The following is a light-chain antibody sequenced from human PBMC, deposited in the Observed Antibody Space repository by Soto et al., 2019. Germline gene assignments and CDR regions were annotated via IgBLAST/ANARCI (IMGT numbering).Light chain of an antibody. J-gene: IGKJ4*01. Sequence: DIVMTQSPDSLAVSPGERATFNCKSSQSLLFSTNNKNYLAWYQQKLGQPPKLLIYWASARDSGVPERFSGSGSETNFALTISTVQAEDVAVSYCQQYFATPLTFGGGTRVEI. CDR2: WAS. CDR1: QSLLFSTNNKNY. CDR3: QQYFATPLT. V-gene: IGKV4-1*01.